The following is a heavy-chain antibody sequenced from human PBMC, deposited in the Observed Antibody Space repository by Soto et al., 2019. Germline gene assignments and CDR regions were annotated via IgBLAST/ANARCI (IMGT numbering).Heavy chain of an antibody. CDR1: GGTISSYY. D-gene: IGHD1-1*01. CDR2: IYYSGST. Sequence: SETLCLTCTVSGGTISSYYWSWIRQPPGKGLEWIGYIYYSGSTTYNPSLKSGVTTSADTSKNQFSLKLSSVTAAETAEYYCGRRYNRYGRVASDIWGQGTMVTVS. CDR3: GRRYNRYGRVASDI. J-gene: IGHJ3*02. V-gene: IGHV4-59*08.